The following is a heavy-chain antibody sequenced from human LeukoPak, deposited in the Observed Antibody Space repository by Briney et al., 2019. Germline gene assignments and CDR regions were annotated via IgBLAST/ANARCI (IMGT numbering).Heavy chain of an antibody. Sequence: GGSLRLSCAASGFTFSSYGMHWVRQAPGKGLEWVAFIRYDGSNKYYADSVKGRFTISRDNSKNTLYLQMNSLKAEDTAVYYCAKDAHYYDSSGTLGYWGQGTLVTVSP. J-gene: IGHJ4*02. CDR1: GFTFSSYG. V-gene: IGHV3-30*02. CDR3: AKDAHYYDSSGTLGY. CDR2: IRYDGSNK. D-gene: IGHD3-22*01.